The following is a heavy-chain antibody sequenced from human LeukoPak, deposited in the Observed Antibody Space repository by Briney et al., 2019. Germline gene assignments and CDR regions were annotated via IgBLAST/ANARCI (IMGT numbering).Heavy chain of an antibody. V-gene: IGHV3-30*18. D-gene: IGHD2-2*01. CDR3: AKDGCRITSCHVLVDP. CDR2: ISYDGSNK. CDR1: GFTFSSYA. J-gene: IGHJ5*02. Sequence: GRSLRLSCSASGFTFSSYAMHWVRQAPGKGLEWVAVISYDGSNKYFADSVKGRFTISRDNSKNTLYLQMNGLRTEDTAVYYCAKDGCRITSCHVLVDPRGQGTLVTVSS.